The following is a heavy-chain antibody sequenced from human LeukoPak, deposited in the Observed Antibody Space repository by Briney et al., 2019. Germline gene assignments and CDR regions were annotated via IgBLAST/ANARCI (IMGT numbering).Heavy chain of an antibody. CDR3: ARGTRYCTNGVCYSKNRNYFDY. CDR2: IYYSGST. D-gene: IGHD2-8*01. V-gene: IGHV4-59*01. CDR1: GGSISSYY. J-gene: IGHJ4*02. Sequence: SETLSLTCTVSGGSISSYYWSWIRQPPGKGLEWIGYIYYSGSTNYNPSLKSRVTISVDTSKNQFSLKLSSVTAADTAVYYCARGTRYCTNGVCYSKNRNYFDYWGQGTLVTVSS.